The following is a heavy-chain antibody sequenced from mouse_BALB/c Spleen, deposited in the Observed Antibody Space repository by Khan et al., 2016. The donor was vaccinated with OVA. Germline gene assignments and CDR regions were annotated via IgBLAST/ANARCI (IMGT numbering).Heavy chain of an antibody. J-gene: IGHJ2*01. CDR1: GYPFTTYW. CDR2: INPTSGYT. V-gene: IGHV1-7*01. CDR3: TRDRIDY. Sequence: VQLQESGAELAKPGASVKMSCKASGYPFTTYWMHWLKQRPGQGLEWIGYINPTSGYTDYNEKFKDRATLSADKSSSTAYMQLSSLTSEDSAVYYCTRDRIDYWGQGTTLTVSS.